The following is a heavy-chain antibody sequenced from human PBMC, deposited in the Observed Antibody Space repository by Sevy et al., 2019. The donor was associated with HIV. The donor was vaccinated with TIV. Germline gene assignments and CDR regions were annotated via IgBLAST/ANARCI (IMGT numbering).Heavy chain of an antibody. V-gene: IGHV1-2*06. Sequence: GPGKVSCKASGYTFTDDYLHWVRQAPGQGLEWMGRIYPNSGGTNYAQKFQGRVTMTRDTSISTAYMELSRLRPDDTAVYFCARDAAGGTTNSGMDVWGQGTTVTVSS. CDR3: ARDAAGGTTNSGMDV. CDR2: IYPNSGGT. J-gene: IGHJ6*02. D-gene: IGHD1-7*01. CDR1: GYTFTDDY.